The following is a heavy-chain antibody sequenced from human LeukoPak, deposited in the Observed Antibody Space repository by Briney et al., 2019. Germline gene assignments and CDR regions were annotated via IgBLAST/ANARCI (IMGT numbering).Heavy chain of an antibody. V-gene: IGHV3-53*04. Sequence: GGSLRLSCAASGFTVSSNYMSWVRQAPGKGLGWVSVIYSGGSTYYADSVKGRFTISRHNSKNTLYLQMNSLRAEDTAVYYCARERKYGSGSYSDYWGQGTLVTVSS. CDR2: IYSGGST. CDR3: ARERKYGSGSYSDY. CDR1: GFTVSSNY. D-gene: IGHD3-10*01. J-gene: IGHJ4*02.